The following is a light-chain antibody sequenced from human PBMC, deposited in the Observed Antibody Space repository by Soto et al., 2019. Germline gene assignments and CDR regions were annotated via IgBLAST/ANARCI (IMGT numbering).Light chain of an antibody. V-gene: IGKV3-11*01. CDR2: DAS. J-gene: IGKJ4*01. CDR1: QSLSRY. CDR3: QQRGSWPFT. Sequence: EVVVTQSPSSVWFSPLESCTLSGRASQSLSRYLAWYQEKPGQAPRLLIYDASNRATGIPARFSGSGSGTDFTLTISSLEPEDFAVYYCQQRGSWPFTFGGGTKVDIK.